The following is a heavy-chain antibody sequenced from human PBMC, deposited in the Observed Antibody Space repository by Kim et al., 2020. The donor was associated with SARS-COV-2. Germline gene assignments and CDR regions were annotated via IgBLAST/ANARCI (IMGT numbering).Heavy chain of an antibody. Sequence: GGSLRLSCAASGFTFSSYAMHWVRQAPGKGLEWVAVISYDGSNKYYADSVKGRFTISRDNSKNTLYLQMNSLRAEDTAVYYCARELVDIVATTHVGVQGAKDYWGQGTLVTVSS. CDR1: GFTFSSYA. V-gene: IGHV3-30-3*01. J-gene: IGHJ4*02. CDR2: ISYDGSNK. D-gene: IGHD5-12*01. CDR3: ARELVDIVATTHVGVQGAKDY.